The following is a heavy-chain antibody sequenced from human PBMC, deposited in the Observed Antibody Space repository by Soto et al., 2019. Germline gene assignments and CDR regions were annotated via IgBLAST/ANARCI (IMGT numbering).Heavy chain of an antibody. J-gene: IGHJ4*02. CDR2: INHSGST. D-gene: IGHD2-15*01. CDR3: ARGWPSMVVVAATSSTDFDY. Sequence: PSETLSLTCAVYGGSFSGYYWSWIRQPPGKGLEWIGEINHSGSTNYNPSLKSRVTISVDTSKNQFSLKLSSVTTADTAVYYCARGWPSMVVVAATSSTDFDYWGQGTLVTVSS. V-gene: IGHV4-34*01. CDR1: GGSFSGYY.